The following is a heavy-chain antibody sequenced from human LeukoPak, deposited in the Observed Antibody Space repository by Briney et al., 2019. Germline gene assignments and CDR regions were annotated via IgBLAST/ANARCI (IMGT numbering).Heavy chain of an antibody. J-gene: IGHJ4*02. CDR2: ISSSSSYI. CDR1: GFTFSSYS. CDR3: AIYDFWSGSVPFDY. D-gene: IGHD3-3*01. Sequence: PGGSLRLSCAASGFTFSSYSMNWVRQAPGKGLEWVSSISSSSSYIYYADSVKGRFTISRDNAKNSLYLQMNSLRAEDTAVYYCAIYDFWSGSVPFDYWGQGTLVTVSS. V-gene: IGHV3-21*01.